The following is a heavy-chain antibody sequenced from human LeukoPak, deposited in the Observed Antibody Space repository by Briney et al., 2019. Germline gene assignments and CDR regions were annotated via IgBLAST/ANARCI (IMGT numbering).Heavy chain of an antibody. CDR2: IYYSGST. J-gene: IGHJ4*02. Sequence: GSLRLSCAASGFTFSDYYMSWIRQAPGKGLEWIGSIYYSGSTYYNPSLKSRVTISVDTSKNQFSLKLSSVTAADTAVYYCARHEPPDYDILTGYHYWGQGTLVTVSS. CDR3: ARHEPPDYDILTGYHY. D-gene: IGHD3-9*01. CDR1: GFTFSDYY. V-gene: IGHV4-39*01.